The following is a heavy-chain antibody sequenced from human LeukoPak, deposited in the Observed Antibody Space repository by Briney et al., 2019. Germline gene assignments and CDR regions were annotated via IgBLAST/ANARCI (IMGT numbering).Heavy chain of an antibody. J-gene: IGHJ4*02. CDR2: INPIFGIA. CDR1: GGTFTSYA. D-gene: IGHD6-25*01. CDR3: ARVEQRWAGLFDY. Sequence: ASVKVSCKASGGTFTSYAISWVRQAPGQGLEWMGGINPIFGIANYAQKFQGRVTSTAHESTSTAYMELSSLRSEDTAVYYCARVEQRWAGLFDYGGQGAVVTVSS. V-gene: IGHV1-69*13.